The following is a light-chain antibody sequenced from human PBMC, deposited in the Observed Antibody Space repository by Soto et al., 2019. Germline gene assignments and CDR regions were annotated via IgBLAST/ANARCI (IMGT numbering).Light chain of an antibody. CDR2: DAS. CDR3: LQRSNWPQIT. CDR1: QSVSKY. V-gene: IGKV3-11*01. Sequence: EIVLTQSPATLSLSPGERATISCRASQSVSKYLAWYQQKPGQAPRLLIHDASNRATGIPARFSGSGSGTDFTLTISSLEPEDFGVYYCLQRSNWPQITFGGGTKVEIK. J-gene: IGKJ4*01.